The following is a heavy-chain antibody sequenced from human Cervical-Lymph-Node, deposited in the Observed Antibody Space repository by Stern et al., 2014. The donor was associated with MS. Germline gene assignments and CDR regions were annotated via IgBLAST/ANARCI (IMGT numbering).Heavy chain of an antibody. D-gene: IGHD3-22*01. CDR3: ARISYGSSGYYGDH. Sequence: VTLRESGPVLVNPTETLMLTCTVSGFSLSNGRMGVSWIRQPPGKALEWLAHIFSNDEKSYSTSLKSRLTISKDTSKSQVVLTMNNMDPVDTGTYYCARISYGSSGYYGDHWGQGTLVTVSS. CDR2: IFSNDEK. CDR1: GFSLSNGRMG. V-gene: IGHV2-26*01. J-gene: IGHJ4*02.